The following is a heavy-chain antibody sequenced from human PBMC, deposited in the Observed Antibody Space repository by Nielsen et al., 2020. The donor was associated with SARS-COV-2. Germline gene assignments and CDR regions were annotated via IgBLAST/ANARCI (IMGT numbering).Heavy chain of an antibody. CDR2: IYRSDNS. Sequence: GGSLRLSCAASGFTFSNFAMSWVRQAPGKGLEWLSIIYRSDNSYYADSVKGRITISRDNSKNTLYLQMNSLTGDDTAVYYCASGSGDSLAFDIWGQGTMVIVSS. CDR1: GFTFSNFA. J-gene: IGHJ3*02. D-gene: IGHD3-10*01. V-gene: IGHV3-23*05. CDR3: ASGSGDSLAFDI.